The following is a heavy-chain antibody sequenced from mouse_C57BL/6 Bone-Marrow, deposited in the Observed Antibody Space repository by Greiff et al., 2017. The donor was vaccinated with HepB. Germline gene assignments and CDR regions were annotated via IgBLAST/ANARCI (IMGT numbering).Heavy chain of an antibody. J-gene: IGHJ3*01. CDR3: TDCYYVLAY. V-gene: IGHV14-4*01. CDR2: IDPENGDT. CDR1: GFNIKDDY. Sequence: DVQLQESGAELVRPGASVKLSCTASGFNIKDDYMHWVKQRPEQGLEWIGWIDPENGDTEYASKFQGKATITADTSSNTAYLQLSSLTSEDTAVYYCTDCYYVLAYWGQGTLVTVSA. D-gene: IGHD2-3*01.